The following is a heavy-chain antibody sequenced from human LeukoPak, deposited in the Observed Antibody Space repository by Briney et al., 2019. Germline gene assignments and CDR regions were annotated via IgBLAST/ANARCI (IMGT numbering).Heavy chain of an antibody. V-gene: IGHV3-53*01. CDR1: GFTFSDHY. D-gene: IGHD1-26*01. J-gene: IGHJ4*02. Sequence: GGSLRLSCAASGFTFSDHYMDWVRQAPGKGLEWVSVIYSGGSTYYADSVKGRFTISRDNSKNTLYLQMNSLRAEDTAVYYCARDRGAPSGSSYYFDYWGQGTLVTVSS. CDR3: ARDRGAPSGSSYYFDY. CDR2: IYSGGST.